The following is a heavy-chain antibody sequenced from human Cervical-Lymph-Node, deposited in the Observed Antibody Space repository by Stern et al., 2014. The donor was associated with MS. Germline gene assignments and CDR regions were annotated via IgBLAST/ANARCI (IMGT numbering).Heavy chain of an antibody. CDR1: GGSISSGGYY. J-gene: IGHJ4*02. CDR2: IYYSGST. D-gene: IGHD3-3*01. Sequence: QVQLQESGPGLVKPSQTLSLTCTVSGGSISSGGYYWSWIRQHPGKGLEWIGYIYYSGSTYYNPSLKRRVTISVDTSKNQFSLKLSSVTAADTAVYYCARVSYDFWSGYYTVDYWGQGTLVTVSS. V-gene: IGHV4-31*03. CDR3: ARVSYDFWSGYYTVDY.